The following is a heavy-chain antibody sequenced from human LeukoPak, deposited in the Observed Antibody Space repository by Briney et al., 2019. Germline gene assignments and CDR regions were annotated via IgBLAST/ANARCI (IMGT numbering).Heavy chain of an antibody. V-gene: IGHV4-34*01. CDR3: ARGLYGMDV. Sequence: SETLSLTCAVYGGSFSGYYWSWIRQPPGKGLEWIGEINHSGSTNYNPSLKSRVTISVDTSKNQFSLKLSSVTAADTAVYYCARGLYGMDVWGKGTTVTVSS. CDR1: GGSFSGYY. J-gene: IGHJ6*04. CDR2: INHSGST.